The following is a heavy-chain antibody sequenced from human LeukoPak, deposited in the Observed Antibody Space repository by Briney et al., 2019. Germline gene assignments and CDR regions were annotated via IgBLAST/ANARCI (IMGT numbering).Heavy chain of an antibody. CDR2: IYTSGST. CDR1: GGSISSYY. CDR3: ARGQYYDFWSGPRMDV. D-gene: IGHD3-3*01. J-gene: IGHJ6*02. V-gene: IGHV4-4*07. Sequence: SETLSLTCTVSGGSISSYYWSWIRRPAGKGLEWIGRIYTSGSTNYNPSLKSRVTMSVDTSKNQFSLKLSSVTAADTAVYYCARGQYYDFWSGPRMDVWGQGTTVTVSS.